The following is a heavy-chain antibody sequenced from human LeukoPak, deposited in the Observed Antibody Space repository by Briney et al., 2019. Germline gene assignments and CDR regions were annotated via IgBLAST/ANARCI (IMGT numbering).Heavy chain of an antibody. CDR3: AREPDVYGSWYFDL. V-gene: IGHV3-13*01. J-gene: IGHJ2*01. D-gene: IGHD2-8*01. CDR2: INVAGNT. CDR1: GFTLSSHD. Sequence: GGSLRLSCAASGFTLSSHDVHWVRQVPGKGLEWISAINVAGNTYYSDPVKGRFSVSRDNAKNSVHLQMTSLRAGDTAVYHCAREPDVYGSWYFDLWGRGTQVTVSS.